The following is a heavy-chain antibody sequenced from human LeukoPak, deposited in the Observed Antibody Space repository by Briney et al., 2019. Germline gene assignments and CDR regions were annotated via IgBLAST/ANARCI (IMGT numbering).Heavy chain of an antibody. Sequence: SQTLSLTCTVSGDSITSRGFYWAWIRQHPGEGLEWIGYVYSSGSTFYNPALKSRVTTSLDTSKNQFSLKLTSVTAADTAVYYCARSLSNFAAKHPQGYWGQGLLVTVSS. CDR3: ARSLSNFAAKHPQGY. V-gene: IGHV4-31*03. CDR2: VYSSGST. J-gene: IGHJ4*02. D-gene: IGHD4/OR15-4a*01. CDR1: GDSITSRGFY.